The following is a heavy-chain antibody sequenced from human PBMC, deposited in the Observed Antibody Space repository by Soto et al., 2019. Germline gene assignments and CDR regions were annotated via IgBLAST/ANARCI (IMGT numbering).Heavy chain of an antibody. J-gene: IGHJ6*03. CDR3: ARRARPDFYYMDV. CDR2: ISSNGVVT. V-gene: IGHV3-64*01. Sequence: EVPLAESGGGLAQPGGSLRLSCAASGFTLSGYAMDWVRQAPGKGLEYVSGISSNGVVTYYANSVQGRFTISRDNSKNTVYLQMGSLRPEDMAVYYCARRARPDFYYMDVWGKGTTVTVSS. D-gene: IGHD6-6*01. CDR1: GFTLSGYA.